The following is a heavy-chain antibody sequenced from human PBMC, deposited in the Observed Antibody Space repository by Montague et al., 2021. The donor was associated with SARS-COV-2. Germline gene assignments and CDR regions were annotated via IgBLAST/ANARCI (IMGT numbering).Heavy chain of an antibody. CDR1: GGSISNSIYY. J-gene: IGHJ4*02. CDR3: ARPGSGYSHGSGAFDY. Sequence: SETRSLTCTVSGGSISNSIYYWDWIRQPPGKGLEWIGSIYYTENTYYNPSLKSRVTISIDTSKNQFSLKLSSVTAADTAVYYCARPGSGYSHGSGAFDYWGQGTLVTVSS. D-gene: IGHD5-18*01. CDR2: IYYTENT. V-gene: IGHV4-39*01.